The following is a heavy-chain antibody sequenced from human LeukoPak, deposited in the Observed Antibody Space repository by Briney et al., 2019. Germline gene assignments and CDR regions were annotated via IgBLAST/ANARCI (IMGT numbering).Heavy chain of an antibody. Sequence: ASVKVSCKASGYTFTGYYMHWVRQAPGQGLEWMGWINPNSGGTNYAQKFQGRVTMTRDTSISTAYMELSRLRSDDTAVYYCARGVTGTTSCWFDPWGQGTLVTVSS. V-gene: IGHV1-2*02. D-gene: IGHD1-7*01. CDR1: GYTFTGYY. J-gene: IGHJ5*02. CDR2: INPNSGGT. CDR3: ARGVTGTTSCWFDP.